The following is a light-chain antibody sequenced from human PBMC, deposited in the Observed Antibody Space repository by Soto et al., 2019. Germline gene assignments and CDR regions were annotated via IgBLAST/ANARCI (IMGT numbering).Light chain of an antibody. J-gene: IGKJ4*01. CDR3: QQYASSPLT. CDR2: GAS. CDR1: QSVRSNY. V-gene: IGKV3-20*01. Sequence: EIVLTQSPGTLSLSSGERATLSCRASQSVRSNYLAWYQQKPGQAPRLLIYGASSRATDIPDRFGGSGSGTDFTLTIGRLEPEDFAVYYCQQYASSPLTFGGGTKVEIK.